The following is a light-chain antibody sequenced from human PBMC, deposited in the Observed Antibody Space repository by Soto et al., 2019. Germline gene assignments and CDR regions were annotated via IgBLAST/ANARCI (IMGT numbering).Light chain of an antibody. CDR2: DVS. V-gene: IGLV2-14*01. J-gene: IGLJ2*01. Sequence: QSALTQPASVSGSPGQSITISCTGTSSDVCGYNYVSWYQQHPGKAPKLMIYDVSNRPSGVSNRFSGSKSGNTASLTISGLQAEDEADYYCSSYTSSSTVVFGGGTKVTVL. CDR3: SSYTSSSTVV. CDR1: SSDVCGYNY.